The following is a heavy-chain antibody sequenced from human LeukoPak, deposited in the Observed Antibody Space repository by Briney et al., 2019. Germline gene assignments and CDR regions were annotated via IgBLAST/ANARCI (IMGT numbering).Heavy chain of an antibody. CDR2: ISWNSGSI. V-gene: IGHV3-9*01. D-gene: IGHD1-20*01. J-gene: IGHJ6*02. CDR1: GFTFDDYA. Sequence: PGGSLRLSCAASGFTFDDYAMHWVRQAPGKGLEWVSGISWNSGSIGYADSVKGRFTISRDNAKNSLYLQMNSLRAEDTAVYYCARDNGMSNGMDVWGQGTTVTVSS. CDR3: ARDNGMSNGMDV.